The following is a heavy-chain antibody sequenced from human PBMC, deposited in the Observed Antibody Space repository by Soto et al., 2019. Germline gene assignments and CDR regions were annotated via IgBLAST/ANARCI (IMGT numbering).Heavy chain of an antibody. V-gene: IGHV4-39*01. D-gene: IGHD1-26*01. CDR1: GGSIIGDGAF. CDR3: ARHLPGGATSWFDP. CDR2: LYYGGST. Sequence: SETLSLTYSVSGGSIIGDGAFWGRVRQSPGKGLEWIGSLYYGGSTFYNPSLKSRVTISLDTSKNQFSLRLTSVTAADTAIYYCARHLPGGATSWFDPWGQGTLVTAPQ. J-gene: IGHJ5*02.